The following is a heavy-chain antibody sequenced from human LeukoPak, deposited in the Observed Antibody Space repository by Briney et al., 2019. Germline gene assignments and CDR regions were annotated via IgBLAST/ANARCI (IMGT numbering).Heavy chain of an antibody. V-gene: IGHV1-2*02. CDR2: INPNSGGI. J-gene: IGHJ5*02. D-gene: IGHD6-13*01. Sequence: ASVKVSCKASGYTFTGYYMHWVRQAPGQGLEWMGWINPNSGGINYAQKFQGRVTMTRDTSISTAYMELSRLRSDDTAVYYRARSLGIAAAGNIDPWGQGTLVTVSS. CDR1: GYTFTGYY. CDR3: ARSLGIAAAGNIDP.